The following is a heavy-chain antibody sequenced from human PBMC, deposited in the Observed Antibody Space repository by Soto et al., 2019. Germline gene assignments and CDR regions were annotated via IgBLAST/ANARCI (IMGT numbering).Heavy chain of an antibody. CDR1: GFTFSSYA. CDR3: ARVASGRGAPGWFDP. D-gene: IGHD3-10*01. CDR2: ITYDGSNK. V-gene: IGHV3-30-3*01. Sequence: QVQLVESGGGVVQPGRSLRLSCAASGFTFSSYAMHWVRQAPGKGLEWVAVITYDGSNKYYADSVKGRFTISRDNSKNKLYLQMNSRRAEDTAVYYCARVASGRGAPGWFDPWGQGTLVTVSS. J-gene: IGHJ5*02.